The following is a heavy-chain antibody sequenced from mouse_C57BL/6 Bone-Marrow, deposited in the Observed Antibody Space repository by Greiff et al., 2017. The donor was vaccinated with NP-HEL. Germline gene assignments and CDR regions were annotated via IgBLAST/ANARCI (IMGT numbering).Heavy chain of an antibody. CDR1: GYTFTNYW. D-gene: IGHD1-1*01. J-gene: IGHJ2*01. V-gene: IGHV1-63*01. CDR3: AREGTVVEPLYFDY. CDR2: IYPGGGYT. Sequence: QVQLQQSGAELVRPGTSVKMSCKASGYTFTNYWIGWAKQRPGHGLEWIGDIYPGGGYTNYNEKFKGKATLTADKSSSTAYMQFSSLTSEDSAIYYCAREGTVVEPLYFDYWGQGTTLTVSS.